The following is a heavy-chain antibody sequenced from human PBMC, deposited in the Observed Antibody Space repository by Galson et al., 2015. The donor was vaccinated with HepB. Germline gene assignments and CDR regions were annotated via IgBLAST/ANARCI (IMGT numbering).Heavy chain of an antibody. CDR2: IYPGDSDT. CDR1: GYSFTSYW. D-gene: IGHD3-10*01. V-gene: IGHV5-51*01. Sequence: QSGAEVKKPGESLKISCKGSGYSFTSYWIGWVRQMPGKGLEWMGIIYPGDSDTRYSPSFQGQVTVSADKSISTAYLQWSSLKASDTAMYYCARQENIMVRGVRYYYYGMDVWGQGTTVTVSS. CDR3: ARQENIMVRGVRYYYYGMDV. J-gene: IGHJ6*02.